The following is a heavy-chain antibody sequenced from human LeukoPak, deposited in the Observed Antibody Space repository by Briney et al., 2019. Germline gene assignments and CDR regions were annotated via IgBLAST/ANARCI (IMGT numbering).Heavy chain of an antibody. CDR2: IIPIFGTA. D-gene: IGHD3-9*01. J-gene: IGHJ6*02. Sequence: ASVKVSCKASGYTFTSYAISWVRQAPGQGLEWMGGIIPIFGTANYAQKFQGRVTITADESTSTAYMELSSLRSEDTAVYYCARGPFYDILTGYYPVHYYYYYGMDVWGQGTTVTVSS. V-gene: IGHV1-69*13. CDR1: GYTFTSYA. CDR3: ARGPFYDILTGYYPVHYYYYYGMDV.